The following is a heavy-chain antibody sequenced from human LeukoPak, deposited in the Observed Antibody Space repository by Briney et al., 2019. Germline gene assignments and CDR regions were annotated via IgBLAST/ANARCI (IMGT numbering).Heavy chain of an antibody. J-gene: IGHJ3*02. CDR1: GSTFGNYY. CDR2: IRNKANSYTT. D-gene: IGHD4-23*01. CDR3: ARDGRSYGGWFDI. V-gene: IGHV3-72*01. Sequence: GGSLRLSCAASGSTFGNYYMSWVRQAPGKGLEWVGRIRNKANSYTTEYAASVKGRFTISRDDSKNSLYLQMNSLKTEDTAVYYCARDGRSYGGWFDIWGQGTMVTVSS.